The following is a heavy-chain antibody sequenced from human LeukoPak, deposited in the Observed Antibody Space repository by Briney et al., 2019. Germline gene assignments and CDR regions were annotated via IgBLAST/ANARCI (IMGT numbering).Heavy chain of an antibody. J-gene: IGHJ3*02. D-gene: IGHD3-9*01. CDR1: GESFTDCC. CDR3: ATLIFRYFDTHAFDI. V-gene: IGHV5-51*01. CDR2: SYPGDSDT. Sequence: GESLKISCTGSGESFTDCCIGWVRQMPGKGLEWMGISYPGDSDTRYSPSFHAHVTRSVDKSINTAYLQWSSLTASDTAVYYCATLIFRYFDTHAFDIWGQGTMVTVSS.